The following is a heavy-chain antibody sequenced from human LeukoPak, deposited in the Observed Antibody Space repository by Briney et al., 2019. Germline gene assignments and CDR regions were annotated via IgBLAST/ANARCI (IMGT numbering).Heavy chain of an antibody. CDR3: ARGQYYYDSSGYYHRYYFDS. CDR1: GFTVSSNY. J-gene: IGHJ4*02. Sequence: GGSLRLSCAASGFTVSSNYMSWVRQAPGKGLEWDSVIYSGGSTYYADSVKGRFTISRDNSKNTLYLQMNSLRAEDTAVYYCARGQYYYDSSGYYHRYYFDSWGQGTLVTVSS. D-gene: IGHD3-22*01. CDR2: IYSGGST. V-gene: IGHV3-53*01.